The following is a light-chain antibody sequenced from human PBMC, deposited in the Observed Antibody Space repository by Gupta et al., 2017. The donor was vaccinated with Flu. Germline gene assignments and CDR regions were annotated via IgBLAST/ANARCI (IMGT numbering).Light chain of an antibody. V-gene: IGKV3-20*01. CDR3: QQYDSSRT. CDR2: GVS. CDR1: QSLSRSY. J-gene: IGKJ1*01. Sequence: EIVLTQSPGTLSLSPGERATLPCRASQSLSRSYLAWYQQKPGQAPRHLIYGVSSRATGISDRFIGSWSGTEFTLTISMLEPEDFAVYYCQQYDSSRTFGQGTKVEIK.